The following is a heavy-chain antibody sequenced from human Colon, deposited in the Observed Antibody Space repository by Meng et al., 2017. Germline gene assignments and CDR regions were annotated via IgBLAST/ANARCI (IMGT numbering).Heavy chain of an antibody. J-gene: IGHJ4*02. D-gene: IGHD2-2*01. Sequence: SLKISCASAGFTFSPYEMNWVRQAAGKGLEWVAFISSSGSTTYYEDSVKGGFTISSDNAKNSLYLQLNSLRVEDTAVYYWTRRYCSSTSCTNDYWGQGTLVTVSS. CDR2: ISSSGSTT. V-gene: IGHV3-48*03. CDR1: GFTFSPYE. CDR3: TRRYCSSTSCTNDY.